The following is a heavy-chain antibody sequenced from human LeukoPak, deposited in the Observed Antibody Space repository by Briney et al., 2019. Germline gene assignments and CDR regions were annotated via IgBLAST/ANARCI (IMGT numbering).Heavy chain of an antibody. CDR3: ARKDVLTGSYFDY. Sequence: GGSLRLSCAASGFTFNRYAMSWVRQAPGKGLEWVSLIYSGGTTYYADSVKGRFTTSRDNSKNTLYLQMNSLRAEDTAVYYCARKDVLTGSYFDYWGQGTLVTVSS. V-gene: IGHV3-23*03. CDR1: GFTFNRYA. CDR2: IYSGGTT. D-gene: IGHD3-22*01. J-gene: IGHJ4*02.